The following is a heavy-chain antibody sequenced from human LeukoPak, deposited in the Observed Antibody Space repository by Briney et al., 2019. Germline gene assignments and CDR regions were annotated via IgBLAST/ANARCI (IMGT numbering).Heavy chain of an antibody. CDR2: IYYSGST. J-gene: IGHJ4*02. D-gene: IGHD3-22*01. Sequence: PSETLSLTCTVSGGSISSGSYSWSWIRQPPGKGLEWIGYIYYSGSTNYNPSLKSRVTMSVDTSKNQFSLKLSSVTAADTAVYYCARDLTDYYELDYWGQGTLVTVSS. CDR3: ARDLTDYYELDY. V-gene: IGHV4-61*01. CDR1: GGSISSGSYS.